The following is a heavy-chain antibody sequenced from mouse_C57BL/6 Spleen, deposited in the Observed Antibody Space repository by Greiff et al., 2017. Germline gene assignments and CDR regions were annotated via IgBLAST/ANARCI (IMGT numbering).Heavy chain of an antibody. J-gene: IGHJ4*01. CDR3: ARSDSSGHYAMDY. D-gene: IGHD3-2*02. V-gene: IGHV1-80*01. CDR2: IYPGDGDT. CDR1: GYAFSSYW. Sequence: QVQLQQSGAELVKPGASVKISCKASGYAFSSYWMNWVKQRPGKGLEWIGQIYPGDGDTNYNGKFKGKATLTADKSSSTAYMQLSSLTSEDSAVYFCARSDSSGHYAMDYWGQGTSVTVSA.